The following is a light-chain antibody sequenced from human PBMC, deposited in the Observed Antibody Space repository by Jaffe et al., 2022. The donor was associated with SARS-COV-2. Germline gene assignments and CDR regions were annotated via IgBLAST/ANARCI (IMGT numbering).Light chain of an antibody. CDR2: LGS. CDR1: QSLLHFNGNNY. V-gene: IGKV2-28*01. J-gene: IGKJ2*01. Sequence: DIVMSQSPLSLPVTPGEPASISCRSSQSLLHFNGNNYLGWYLQKPGQSPQLLMYLGSSRASGVPDRFSGSGSGTDFTLEISRVEAEDVGVYYCMQVLQTPYTFGQGTKLEIK. CDR3: MQVLQTPYT.